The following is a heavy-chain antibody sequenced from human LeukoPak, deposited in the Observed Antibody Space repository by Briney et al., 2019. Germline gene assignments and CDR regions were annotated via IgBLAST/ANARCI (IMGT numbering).Heavy chain of an antibody. V-gene: IGHV1-69*04. J-gene: IGHJ6*02. CDR2: IIPILGIA. CDR1: GGTFSSYA. CDR3: AGGEKHYYYYGMDV. Sequence: RASVKVSCKASGGTFSSYAITWVRQAPGQGLEWMGRIIPILGIASYAQNFQGRVTITADKSTSTAYMELSSLRSEDTAVYYCAGGEKHYYYYGMDVWGQGTTVTVSS.